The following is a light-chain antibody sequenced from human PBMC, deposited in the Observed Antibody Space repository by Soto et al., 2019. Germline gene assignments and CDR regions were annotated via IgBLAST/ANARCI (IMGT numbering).Light chain of an antibody. V-gene: IGLV2-14*01. CDR2: EVS. J-gene: IGLJ3*02. CDR3: SSYTSSSTGV. CDR1: SSDVGGYNF. Sequence: QSVLTQPPSASGSPGQSVTISCTGTSSDVGGYNFVSWYQQHPGKAPKLMIYEVSKRPSGVSNRFSGSKSGNTASLTISGLQAEDEADYYCSSYTSSSTGVFGGGTQLTVL.